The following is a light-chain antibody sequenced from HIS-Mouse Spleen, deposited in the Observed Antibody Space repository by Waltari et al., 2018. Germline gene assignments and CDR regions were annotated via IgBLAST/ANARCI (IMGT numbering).Light chain of an antibody. V-gene: IGKV3-15*01. J-gene: IGKJ2*01. CDR2: GAS. CDR3: QQYNNWPMYT. Sequence: EIVMTQSPATLSVSPGERPTLACRASQSVSSNLARYQQKPGQAPRLLIYGASTRATGIPARFSGSGSGTEFTLTISSLQSEDFAVYYCQQYNNWPMYTFGQGTKLEIK. CDR1: QSVSSN.